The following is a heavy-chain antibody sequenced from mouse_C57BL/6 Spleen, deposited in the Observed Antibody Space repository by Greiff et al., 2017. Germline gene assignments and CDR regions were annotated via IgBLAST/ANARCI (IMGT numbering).Heavy chain of an antibody. CDR2: IRNKANGYTT. V-gene: IGHV7-3*01. CDR1: GFSFTDYY. Sequence: EVKLVESGGGLVQPGGSLSLSCAASGFSFTDYYMSWVRQPPGKALEWLGFIRNKANGYTTEYSASVEGRFTISRDNSQSILYLHMNALRAEDSATYYCARRKDWYFDVWGTGTTVTVSS. CDR3: ARRKDWYFDV. J-gene: IGHJ1*03.